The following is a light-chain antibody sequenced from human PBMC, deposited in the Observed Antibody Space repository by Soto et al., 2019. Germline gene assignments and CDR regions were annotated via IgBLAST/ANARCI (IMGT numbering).Light chain of an antibody. CDR1: QSVLYSSNNKNC. J-gene: IGKJ1*01. Sequence: DIVMTQSPDSLAVSLGERATIKCKSSQSVLYSSNNKNCLAWYQQKPGQPPKLLIYWASTRESGVPDRFSGSGSGTDFTLTISSLQAEDVAVYYCQQYYSTLRTFGQGTKVEIK. CDR3: QQYYSTLRT. CDR2: WAS. V-gene: IGKV4-1*01.